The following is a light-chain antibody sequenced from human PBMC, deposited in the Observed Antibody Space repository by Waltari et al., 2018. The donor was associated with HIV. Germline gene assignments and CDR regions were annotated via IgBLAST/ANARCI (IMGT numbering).Light chain of an antibody. J-gene: IGLJ2*01. CDR1: SSALCGYHY. CDR3: SSYAGSNDVV. V-gene: IGLV2-8*01. CDR2: EVR. Sequence: QSALTQSPSASGYPGPSVTIPCTGTSSALCGYHYVSRYKQHLGKAPKLMIYEVRKRPSGVPDRFFGSKSGNTASLTVSGLQAEDEADYYCSSYAGSNDVVFGGGTKLTVL.